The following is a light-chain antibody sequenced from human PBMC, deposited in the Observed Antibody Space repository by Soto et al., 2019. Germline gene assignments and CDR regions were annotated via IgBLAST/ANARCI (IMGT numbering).Light chain of an antibody. CDR2: DAS. J-gene: IGKJ4*01. V-gene: IGKV3-11*01. CDR3: QQRSNWPPART. CDR1: QSVRNN. Sequence: EVVMTPSPATLSVSPGERATLSCKASQSVRNNLVWYLRKPGQAPRPIIYDASNRATGIPARFSGSGSGTDFTLTISSLEPEDFAVYYCQQRSNWPPARTFGGGTKVDIK.